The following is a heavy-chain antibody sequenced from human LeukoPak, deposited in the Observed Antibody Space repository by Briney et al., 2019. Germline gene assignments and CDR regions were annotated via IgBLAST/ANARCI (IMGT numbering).Heavy chain of an antibody. J-gene: IGHJ4*02. CDR1: GFFSGSW. Sequence: GGSLRLSCTASGFFSGSWMSWVRRAPGKGLEWVASINQDGSRKYYVDSVKGRFTISRDNANNSLSLQMNSLRAEDTAVYYCARQYSGYGPFDYWGQGTLVTVSS. V-gene: IGHV3-7*01. D-gene: IGHD5-12*01. CDR3: ARQYSGYGPFDY. CDR2: INQDGSRK.